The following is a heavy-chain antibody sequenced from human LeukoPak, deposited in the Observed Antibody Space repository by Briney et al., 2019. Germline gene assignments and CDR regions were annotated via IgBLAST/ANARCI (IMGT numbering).Heavy chain of an antibody. CDR1: GLTVSSNY. D-gene: IGHD1-20*01. CDR3: ARGRGAITGTTGYYFDY. J-gene: IGHJ4*02. CDR2: IYSGGST. Sequence: PGGSLRLSCAASGLTVSSNYTSWVRQAPGKGLDWVSIIYSGGSTYSADSVKGRFTISRDNSKNTLYLQMNSLRAEDTAVYYCARGRGAITGTTGYYFDYWGQGTLVTVSS. V-gene: IGHV3-53*01.